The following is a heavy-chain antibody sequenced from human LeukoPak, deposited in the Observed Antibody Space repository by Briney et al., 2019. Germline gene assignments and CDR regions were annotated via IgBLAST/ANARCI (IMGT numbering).Heavy chain of an antibody. D-gene: IGHD2-21*01. CDR3: ARESSRGDVDY. CDR2: IYTTGST. CDR1: GGSISSGSYY. V-gene: IGHV4-61*02. Sequence: SETLSLTCTVSGGSISSGSYYWSWIRQPAGKGLDWIGRIYTTGSTNYNPSLKSRVTISVDTSKNQFSLKLSSVTAADTAVYYCARESSRGDVDYWGQGTLVTVSS. J-gene: IGHJ4*02.